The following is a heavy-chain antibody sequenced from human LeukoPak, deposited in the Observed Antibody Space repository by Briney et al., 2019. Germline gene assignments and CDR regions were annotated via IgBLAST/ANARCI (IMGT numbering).Heavy chain of an antibody. CDR1: GGSISSNSYC. D-gene: IGHD5-12*01. J-gene: IGHJ4*02. CDR3: ARQGDYSGYQAFDY. Sequence: SETLSLTCTVSGGSISSNSYCWGWIRQPPGKGLEWIGSVYYSGSTYYNPSLKSRVTISVDTSKNQFSLKLSSVTAADTAVYYCARQGDYSGYQAFDYWGQGTLVTVSS. V-gene: IGHV4-39*01. CDR2: VYYSGST.